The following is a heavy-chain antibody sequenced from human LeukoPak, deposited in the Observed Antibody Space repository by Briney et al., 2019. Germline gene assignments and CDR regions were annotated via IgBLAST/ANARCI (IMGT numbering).Heavy chain of an antibody. CDR2: ISYSGST. D-gene: IGHD4-17*01. J-gene: IGHJ4*02. V-gene: IGHV4-39*01. CDR1: GGSISSSSYY. Sequence: PSETLSLTCTVSGGSISSSSYYWGWIRQPPGKGLERIGSISYSGSTSHNPSLKSRVTISVATSKNQFSLKLSSVTAADTGVYYCARHPDDNGDKSVDFDYWGQGTLVTVSS. CDR3: ARHPDDNGDKSVDFDY.